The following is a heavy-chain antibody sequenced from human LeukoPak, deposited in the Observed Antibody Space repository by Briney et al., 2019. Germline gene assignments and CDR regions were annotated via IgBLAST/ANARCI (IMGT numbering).Heavy chain of an antibody. Sequence: PGGSLRLSCVASGFTFSSYWMHWVRQAPGKGLVWVSRVSSDGRNTIYADSVKGRFTISRDNAMNTLYLQMNSLRAEDTAVYYCARDLGGSGPTPIDYWGQGILVTVSS. CDR1: GFTFSSYW. V-gene: IGHV3-74*01. CDR2: VSSDGRNT. D-gene: IGHD4-23*01. CDR3: ARDLGGSGPTPIDY. J-gene: IGHJ4*02.